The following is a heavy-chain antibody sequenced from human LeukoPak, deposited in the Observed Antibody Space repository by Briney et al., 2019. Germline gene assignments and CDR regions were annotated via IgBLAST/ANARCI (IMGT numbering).Heavy chain of an antibody. CDR1: GFTFSSYG. CDR3: AKGHYYDSSGYTDY. Sequence: PGGSLRLSCAASGFTFSSYGMHWVRQAPGEGLEWVSAISGSGGSTYYADSVKGRFTISRDNSKNTLYLQMNSLRAEDTAVYYCAKGHYYDSSGYTDYWGQGTLVTVSS. J-gene: IGHJ4*02. CDR2: ISGSGGST. V-gene: IGHV3-23*01. D-gene: IGHD3-22*01.